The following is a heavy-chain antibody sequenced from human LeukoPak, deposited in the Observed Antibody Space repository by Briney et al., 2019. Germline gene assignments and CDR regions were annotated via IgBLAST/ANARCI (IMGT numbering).Heavy chain of an antibody. CDR2: ISAYNGNT. Sequence: ASVKVSCKASGYTFTSYGISWVRQAPGQGLEWMGWISAYNGNTNYAQKLQGRVTMTTDTSTSTAYMELRSLRSDDTAVYYCARSNRGYSYGTPFDYWGQGTLVTVFS. D-gene: IGHD5-18*01. J-gene: IGHJ4*02. CDR1: GYTFTSYG. CDR3: ARSNRGYSYGTPFDY. V-gene: IGHV1-18*01.